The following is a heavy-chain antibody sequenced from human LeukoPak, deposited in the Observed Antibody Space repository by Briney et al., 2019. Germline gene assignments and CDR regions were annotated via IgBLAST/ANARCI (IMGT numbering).Heavy chain of an antibody. V-gene: IGHV4-4*07. CDR1: GGSISGYY. CDR3: ARAAVDMDV. CDR2: VYINGNS. J-gene: IGHJ6*03. Sequence: SDTLSLNCTVSGGSISGYYWSWIRQPDGKGVEWIGRVYINGNSDYNPSLKSRVTMSIDTSTNQVYLRMTSVTAADTAVYYCARAAVDMDVWGKGTAVTVSS. D-gene: IGHD6-19*01.